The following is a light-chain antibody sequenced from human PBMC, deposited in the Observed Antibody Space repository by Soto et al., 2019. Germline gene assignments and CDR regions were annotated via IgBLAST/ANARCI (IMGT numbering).Light chain of an antibody. CDR3: QQYGSSPPWK. Sequence: DIVLTQSPGTLSLSPGERATLSCRASQSVSSSYLAWYQQKPGQAPRLLIYDASSRATGIPDRFSGSGSGTDFTLTISRLEPEDFAVYYCQQYGSSPPWKFGQGTKVDIK. CDR2: DAS. J-gene: IGKJ1*01. V-gene: IGKV3-20*01. CDR1: QSVSSSY.